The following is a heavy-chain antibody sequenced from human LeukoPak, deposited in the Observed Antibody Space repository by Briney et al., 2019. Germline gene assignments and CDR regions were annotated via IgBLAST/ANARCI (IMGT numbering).Heavy chain of an antibody. CDR1: GFTFSSYS. CDR2: ISSSSVYI. D-gene: IGHD5-18*01. CDR3: ARDRGQRQLWPYYFDY. V-gene: IGHV3-21*05. Sequence: PGGSLRLSCAASGFTFSSYSMNWVRQAPGKGLEWVSYISSSSVYIYYADSVKGRFTISRDNAKNSLYLQMNSLRAEDTAVYYCARDRGQRQLWPYYFDYWGQGTLVTVSS. J-gene: IGHJ4*02.